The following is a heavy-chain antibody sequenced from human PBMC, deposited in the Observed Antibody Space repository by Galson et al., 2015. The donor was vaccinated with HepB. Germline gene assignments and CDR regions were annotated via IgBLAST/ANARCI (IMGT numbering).Heavy chain of an antibody. CDR2: INHSGST. V-gene: IGHV4-34*01. J-gene: IGHJ4*02. CDR1: GGSFSGYY. Sequence: ETLSLTCAVYGGSFSGYYWSWIRQPPGKGLEWIGEINHSGSTNYNPSLKSRVTISVDTSKNQFSLKLSSVTAADTAVYYCARGGPYCSGGSCPAHYWGQGTLVTVSS. CDR3: ARGGPYCSGGSCPAHY. D-gene: IGHD2-15*01.